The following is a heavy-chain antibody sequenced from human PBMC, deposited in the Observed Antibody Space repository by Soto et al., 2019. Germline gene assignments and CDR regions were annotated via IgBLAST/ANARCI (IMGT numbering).Heavy chain of an antibody. Sequence: QVQLVESGGGVVQPGRSLRLSCAASGFTFSSYGMHWVRQAPGKGLEWVAVIWYDGSNKYYADSVKGRFTNSRDNSKNTLYLQMNSLRAEGTAVYYCARDRGAVPENWFDPWGQGTLVTVSS. CDR1: GFTFSSYG. D-gene: IGHD3-10*01. CDR3: ARDRGAVPENWFDP. J-gene: IGHJ5*02. CDR2: IWYDGSNK. V-gene: IGHV3-33*01.